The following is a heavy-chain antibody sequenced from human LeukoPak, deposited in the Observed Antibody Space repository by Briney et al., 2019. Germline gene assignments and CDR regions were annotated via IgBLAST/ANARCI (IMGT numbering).Heavy chain of an antibody. J-gene: IGHJ3*02. Sequence: GGSLRLSCAASGFTFSSYGMSWVRQAPGKGLEWVSAISGSGGSTYYADSVKGRFTISRDNSKNTLYLQMNSLRAEDTAVYYCAKEYYDFWSGYPRGAFDIWGQGTMVTVSS. D-gene: IGHD3-3*01. V-gene: IGHV3-23*01. CDR1: GFTFSSYG. CDR3: AKEYYDFWSGYPRGAFDI. CDR2: ISGSGGST.